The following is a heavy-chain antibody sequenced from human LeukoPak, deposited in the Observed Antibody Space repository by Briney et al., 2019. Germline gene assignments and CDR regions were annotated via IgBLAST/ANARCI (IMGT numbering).Heavy chain of an antibody. V-gene: IGHV4-34*01. D-gene: IGHD5-18*01. J-gene: IGHJ5*02. CDR2: INHSGST. Sequence: SETLSLTCAVYGGSFSGYYWSWIRQPPGKGLEWVGEINHSGSTNYNPSLKSRVTISVDTSKNKFSLKLSSVTAADTAVYYCARGSLWWIHQGALDPWGQGTMVTVSS. CDR1: GGSFSGYY. CDR3: ARGSLWWIHQGALDP.